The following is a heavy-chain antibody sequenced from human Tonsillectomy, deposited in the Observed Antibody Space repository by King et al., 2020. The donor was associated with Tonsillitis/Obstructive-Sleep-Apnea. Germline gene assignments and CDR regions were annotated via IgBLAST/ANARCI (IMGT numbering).Heavy chain of an antibody. CDR3: ARGFGEGSGMDV. J-gene: IGHJ6*02. Sequence: QLVQSGAEVKKPGASVKVSCKASGYTFTAYYMHWVRQAPGQGLEWMGRLNPNSGGTHYAQKFQGRVTMTRDTSISTAYMELSSLRSDDTAVYYCARGFGEGSGMDVWGQGTTGPVSS. CDR1: GYTFTAYY. V-gene: IGHV1-2*02. CDR2: LNPNSGGT. D-gene: IGHD3-10*01.